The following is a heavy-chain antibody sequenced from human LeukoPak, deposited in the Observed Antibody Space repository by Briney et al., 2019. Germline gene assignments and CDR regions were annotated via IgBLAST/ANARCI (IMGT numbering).Heavy chain of an antibody. J-gene: IGHJ4*02. D-gene: IGHD1-26*01. CDR1: GYTFTGYY. Sequence: ASVKVSCKASGYTFTGYYMHWVRQAPGQGLEWMGWINPNSGGTNYAQKFQGRVTMTRDTSISTAYRELSRLRSDDTAVYYCAREGDIVGATTIDYWGQGTLVTVSS. V-gene: IGHV1-2*02. CDR2: INPNSGGT. CDR3: AREGDIVGATTIDY.